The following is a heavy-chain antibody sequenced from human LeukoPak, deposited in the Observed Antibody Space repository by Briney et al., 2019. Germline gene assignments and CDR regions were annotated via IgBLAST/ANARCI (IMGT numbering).Heavy chain of an antibody. CDR2: ISSSGSTI. J-gene: IGHJ4*02. CDR1: GFTFSDYY. Sequence: GGSLRLSCAASGFTFSDYYMSWIRQAPGKGLEWVSYISSSGSTIYYADSVKGRFTISRDNAKNSLYLQMNSLRAEDTAVYYCARLHPGSDIVVVPAALILDYWGQGTLVTVSS. CDR3: ARLHPGSDIVVVPAALILDY. D-gene: IGHD2-2*01. V-gene: IGHV3-11*01.